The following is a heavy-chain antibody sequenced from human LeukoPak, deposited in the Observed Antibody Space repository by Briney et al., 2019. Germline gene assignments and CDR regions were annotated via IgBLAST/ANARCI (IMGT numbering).Heavy chain of an antibody. D-gene: IGHD6-13*01. V-gene: IGHV4-34*01. CDR3: ARVGTIAAYSMDV. J-gene: IGHJ6*02. CDR1: GGSFSGYY. CDR2: INHSGST. Sequence: SETLSLTCAIYGGSFSGYYWSWIRQPPGKGLEWIGEINHSGSTNYNPSLKSRVTISVDTSKNQFSLKLSSVTAADTAVYYCARVGTIAAYSMDVWGQGTTVTVSS.